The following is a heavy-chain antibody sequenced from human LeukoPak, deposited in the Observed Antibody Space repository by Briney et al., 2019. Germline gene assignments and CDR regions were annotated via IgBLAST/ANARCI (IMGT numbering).Heavy chain of an antibody. CDR3: ARERYENYS. D-gene: IGHD4-11*01. V-gene: IGHV1-2*02. Sequence: ASVKVSFKASGYTFIGYYIHWVRQVPGQGLEWMGWINPNSGDTNYAQKFQGGVTMTGDTSITTVYMELSSLRSDDTAVYYCARERYENYSWGQGTLVTVSS. CDR2: INPNSGDT. J-gene: IGHJ4*02. CDR1: GYTFIGYY.